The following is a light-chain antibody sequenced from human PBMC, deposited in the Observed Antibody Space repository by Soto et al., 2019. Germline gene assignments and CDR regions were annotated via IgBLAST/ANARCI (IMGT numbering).Light chain of an antibody. Sequence: QSVLTQPPSVSGAPGQRVTNSCTGSSSNIGAGYDVHWYQQLPGTAPKLLIYGNSNRPSGVPDRFSGSKSGTSASLAITGLQAEDEADYYCQSYDSSLDVVFGGGTKLTVL. CDR2: GNS. CDR3: QSYDSSLDVV. J-gene: IGLJ2*01. CDR1: SSNIGAGYD. V-gene: IGLV1-40*01.